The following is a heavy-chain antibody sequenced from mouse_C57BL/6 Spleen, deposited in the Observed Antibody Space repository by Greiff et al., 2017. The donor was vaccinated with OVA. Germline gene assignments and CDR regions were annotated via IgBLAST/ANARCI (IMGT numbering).Heavy chain of an antibody. CDR1: GFSLTSYA. Sequence: QVQLKESGPGLVAPSQSLSITCTVSGFSLTSYAISWVRQPPGKGLEWLGVIWTGGGTNYNSALKSKLSISTYNSKSQIFLKMNSLQADDTARYYCARAHSYYYGSSYFDYWGQGTTLTVSS. CDR2: IWTGGGT. J-gene: IGHJ2*01. CDR3: ARAHSYYYGSSYFDY. D-gene: IGHD1-1*01. V-gene: IGHV2-9-1*01.